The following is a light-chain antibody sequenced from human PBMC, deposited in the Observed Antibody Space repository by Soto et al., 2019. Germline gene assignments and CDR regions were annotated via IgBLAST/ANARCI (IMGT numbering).Light chain of an antibody. CDR3: QHYNSYSEA. Sequence: IQMTQSPSTLSGSVGYRVTITCLASQTISSWLAWYQQKPGKAPKLLIYKASTLKSGVPSRFSGSGSGTEFTLTISSLQPDDFATYYCQHYNSYSEAFGQGTKVDI. CDR2: KAS. V-gene: IGKV1-5*03. CDR1: QTISSW. J-gene: IGKJ1*01.